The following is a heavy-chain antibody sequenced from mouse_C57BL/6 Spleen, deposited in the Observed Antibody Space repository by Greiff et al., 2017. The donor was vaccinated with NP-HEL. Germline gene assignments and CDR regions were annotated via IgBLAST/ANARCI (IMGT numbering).Heavy chain of an antibody. J-gene: IGHJ2*01. CDR3: ARHGNYFDY. V-gene: IGHV7-3*01. CDR2: IRNKANGYTT. CDR1: GFTFTDYY. Sequence: EVMLVESGGGLVQPGGSLSLSCAASGFTFTDYYMSWVRQPPGKALEWLGFIRNKANGYTTEYSASVKGRFTISRDNSQSILYLQMNALRAEDSATYYCARHGNYFDYWGQGTTLTVSS.